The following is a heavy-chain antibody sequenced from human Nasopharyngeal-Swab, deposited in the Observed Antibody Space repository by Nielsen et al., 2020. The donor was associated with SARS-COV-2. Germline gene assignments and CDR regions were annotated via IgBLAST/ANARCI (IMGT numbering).Heavy chain of an antibody. J-gene: IGHJ3*02. Sequence: ASVKVSCKASGYTFTSYYMHWVRQAPGQGLEWMGIINPSGGSTSYAQKFQGRVTMTRDTSTSTVNMELSSLRSEDTAVYYCASPHNWGDAFDIWGQGTMVTVSS. D-gene: IGHD7-27*01. CDR1: GYTFTSYY. CDR3: ASPHNWGDAFDI. V-gene: IGHV1-46*01. CDR2: INPSGGST.